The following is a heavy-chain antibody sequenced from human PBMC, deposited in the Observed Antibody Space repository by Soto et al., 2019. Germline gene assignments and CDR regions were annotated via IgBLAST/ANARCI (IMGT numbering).Heavy chain of an antibody. CDR1: GCTVSSNY. D-gene: IGHD4-17*01. CDR2: IYSGGST. CDR3: ASMFSGYGDYVGAFDT. V-gene: IGHV3-53*04. Sequence: EVQLLESGGGLVQPGGFLRLSCAASGCTVSSNYMSWVRQAPGKGLEWVSVIYSGGSTYYADSVKGRFTISRHNSKNTLYLQMNSLRAEDTAVYYCASMFSGYGDYVGAFDTWGQGTMVTVSS. J-gene: IGHJ3*02.